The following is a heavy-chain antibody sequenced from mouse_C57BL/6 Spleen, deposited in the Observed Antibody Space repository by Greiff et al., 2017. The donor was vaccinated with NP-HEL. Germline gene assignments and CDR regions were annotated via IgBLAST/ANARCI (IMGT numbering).Heavy chain of an antibody. CDR2: IYPGDGDT. Sequence: VKLQESGPELVKPGASVKISCKASGYAFSSSWMNWVKQRPGKGLEWIGRIYPGDGDTNYNGKFKGKATLTADKSSSTAYMQLSSLTSEDSAVYFCAREQGNYFDYWGQSTTLTVSS. CDR1: GYAFSSSW. CDR3: AREQGNYFDY. V-gene: IGHV1-82*01. J-gene: IGHJ2*01.